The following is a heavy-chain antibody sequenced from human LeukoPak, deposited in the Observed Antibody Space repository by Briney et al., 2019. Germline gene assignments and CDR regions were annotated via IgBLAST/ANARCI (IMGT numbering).Heavy chain of an antibody. D-gene: IGHD2-21*02. J-gene: IGHJ5*01. V-gene: IGHV3-43*01. Sequence: GGSLRLSCAASGFNFDHYNMHWVRQAPGKGLEWVSLISWDGSFTYYADSVKGRFTISRDNSENSLYLQMNSLRTEDTALYYCAKGGSTAYNWFDSWGQGTLVTVSS. CDR3: AKGGSTAYNWFDS. CDR1: GFNFDHYN. CDR2: ISWDGSFT.